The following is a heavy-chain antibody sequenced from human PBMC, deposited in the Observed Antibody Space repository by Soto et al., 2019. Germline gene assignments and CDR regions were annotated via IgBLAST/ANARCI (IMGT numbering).Heavy chain of an antibody. CDR3: ARGKGRRAGHDIPSFDV. CDR1: GYTFTNYG. V-gene: IGHV1-18*04. J-gene: IGHJ3*01. D-gene: IGHD3-9*01. CDR2: ISTYGGNT. Sequence: QVQMVQSGAEVKKPGASVKVSCRASGYTFTNYGVIWVRRAPGQGLEWLGLISTYGGNTNYAQRLQDRVTLTIDTSASKAYLALRSLKSDETAVYYCARGKGRRAGHDIPSFDVGGQGTMVTVSS.